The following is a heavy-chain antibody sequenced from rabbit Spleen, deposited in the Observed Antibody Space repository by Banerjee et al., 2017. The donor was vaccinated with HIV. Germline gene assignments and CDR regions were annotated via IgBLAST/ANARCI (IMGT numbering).Heavy chain of an antibody. CDR2: IDPVFHIA. CDR3: ARDTGSSFSTYGMDL. D-gene: IGHD8-1*01. J-gene: IGHJ6*01. V-gene: IGHV1S7*01. Sequence: QLKETGGGLVQPGGSLTLSCKASGFDFSSYYMSWVRQAPGKGLEWIGYIDPVFHIAVYASWVNGRFTISRDNAQNTLYLQLNSLTAADTATYFCARDTGSSFSTYGMDLWGPGTLVTVS. CDR1: GFDFSSYY.